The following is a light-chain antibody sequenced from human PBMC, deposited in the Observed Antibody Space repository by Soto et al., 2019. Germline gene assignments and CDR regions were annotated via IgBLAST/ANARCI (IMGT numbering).Light chain of an antibody. Sequence: QSVLTQPRSVSGSPGQSVTISCTGTSNDVGGYNFVSWYQQHPGKVPKLFIYDVSRRTSGVPDRFSGSKSGNTASLTISGLQAEDEADYYCSSYAGSYTLVFGGGTKLTVL. CDR3: SSYAGSYTLV. CDR2: DVS. CDR1: SNDVGGYNF. V-gene: IGLV2-11*01. J-gene: IGLJ2*01.